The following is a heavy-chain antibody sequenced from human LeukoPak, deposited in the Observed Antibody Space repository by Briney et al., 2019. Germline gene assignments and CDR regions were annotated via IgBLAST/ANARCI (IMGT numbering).Heavy chain of an antibody. Sequence: GGSLRLSCAASGFTFSSYSMSWVRQAPGKGLEWVSYISSSGSTMYYTDSVKGRFTISRDNAKDSLYLQMNSLRAEDTAVYYCARDPGSGYEEHFDYWGRGTLVTVSS. CDR3: ARDPGSGYEEHFDY. J-gene: IGHJ4*02. D-gene: IGHD5-12*01. CDR2: ISSSGSTM. V-gene: IGHV3-48*04. CDR1: GFTFSSYS.